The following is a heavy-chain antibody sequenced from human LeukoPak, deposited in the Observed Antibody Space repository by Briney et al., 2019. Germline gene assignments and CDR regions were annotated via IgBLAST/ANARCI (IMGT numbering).Heavy chain of an antibody. CDR1: GVTLSNYA. D-gene: IGHD2-8*02. Sequence: GGSLRLSCVASGVTLSNYAMSWVRQAPGKGLEWVANIKQDGSEEYYVDSVKGRFTISRDNAKNSLYLQMNSLRAEDTAVYYCASKGCTGGNCKHYFDYWGQGTLVTVAS. J-gene: IGHJ4*02. V-gene: IGHV3-7*03. CDR3: ASKGCTGGNCKHYFDY. CDR2: IKQDGSEE.